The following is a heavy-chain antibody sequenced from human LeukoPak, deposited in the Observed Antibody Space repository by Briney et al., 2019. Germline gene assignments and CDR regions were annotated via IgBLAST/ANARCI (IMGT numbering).Heavy chain of an antibody. J-gene: IGHJ4*02. CDR1: GGSISSHY. V-gene: IGHV4-59*08. D-gene: IGHD5/OR15-5a*01. Sequence: PSETLSLTCTVSGGSISSHYWSWIRQSPGKGLEWIGCIFYTGNTNYNPSLKSRVTISVDTSKKQFSLRLSSVTAADTAVYYCARRGGNSVYDPFEHWGQGTLVTVSS. CDR2: IFYTGNT. CDR3: ARRGGNSVYDPFEH.